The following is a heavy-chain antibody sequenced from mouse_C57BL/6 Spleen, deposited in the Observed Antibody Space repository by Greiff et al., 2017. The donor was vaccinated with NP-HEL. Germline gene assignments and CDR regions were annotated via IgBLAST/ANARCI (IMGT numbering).Heavy chain of an antibody. Sequence: QVQLQQPGAELVKPGASVKMSCKASGYTFTSYWITWVKQRPGQGLEWIGDIYPGSGSTNYNEKFKSKATLTGDTSTSTAYMQLSSLTSEDSAVYYCARRGRGNYVNYAMDYWGQGTSVTVSS. V-gene: IGHV1-55*01. CDR1: GYTFTSYW. J-gene: IGHJ4*01. CDR3: ARRGRGNYVNYAMDY. D-gene: IGHD2-1*01. CDR2: IYPGSGST.